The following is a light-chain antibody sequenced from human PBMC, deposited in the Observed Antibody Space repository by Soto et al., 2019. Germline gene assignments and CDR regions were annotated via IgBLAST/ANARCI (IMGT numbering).Light chain of an antibody. J-gene: IGKJ4*01. CDR1: QGINNF. Sequence: DSQMTQSPSSLSASVGDRVTITCRASQGINNFLAWYQQKPGKVPKLLIYDASTLQSGVPSRFSGSGSGTDFSLTISSLQPDDVATYYCQQYDDAPLTFGGGTKVEIK. V-gene: IGKV1-27*01. CDR2: DAS. CDR3: QQYDDAPLT.